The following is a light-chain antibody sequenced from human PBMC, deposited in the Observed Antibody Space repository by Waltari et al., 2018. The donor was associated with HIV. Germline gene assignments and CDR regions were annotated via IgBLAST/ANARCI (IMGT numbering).Light chain of an antibody. CDR2: EDN. V-gene: IGLV6-57*03. CDR3: QSYDSTNHAV. J-gene: IGLJ7*01. Sequence: NFILTQPHSVSESPGKTVTISCTRTRGSIASKYLPWYQQRPGSAPNPVIVEDNQRPSGVPDRFSGSIDSSSNSASLTISGLKTGDEADYYCQSYDSTNHAVFGGGTQLTVL. CDR1: RGSIASKY.